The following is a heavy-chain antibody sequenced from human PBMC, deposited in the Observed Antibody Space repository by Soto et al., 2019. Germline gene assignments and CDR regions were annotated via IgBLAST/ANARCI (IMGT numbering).Heavy chain of an antibody. Sequence: GASVKVSCKASGYTFTSYDINWVRQATGQGLGWMGWMNPNSGNTGYAQKFQGRVTMTRNTSISTAYMELSSLRSEDTAVYYCARGRVYSGSYYGPGYWGQGTLVTVSS. J-gene: IGHJ4*02. CDR2: MNPNSGNT. CDR3: ARGRVYSGSYYGPGY. D-gene: IGHD1-26*01. V-gene: IGHV1-8*01. CDR1: GYTFTSYD.